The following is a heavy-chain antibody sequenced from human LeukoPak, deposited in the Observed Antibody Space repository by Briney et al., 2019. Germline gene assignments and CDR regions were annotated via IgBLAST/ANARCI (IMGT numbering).Heavy chain of an antibody. J-gene: IGHJ2*01. CDR1: GGSFSGYY. CDR2: INHSGST. D-gene: IGHD5-24*01. CDR3: ARRSSKRFNWYFDL. V-gene: IGHV4-34*01. Sequence: SETLSLTCAVYGGSFSGYYWSWIRQPPGEGLEWIGEINHSGSTNYNPSLKGRVTISVDTSKNQFSLKLSSVTAADTAVYYCARRSSKRFNWYFDLWGRGTLVTVSS.